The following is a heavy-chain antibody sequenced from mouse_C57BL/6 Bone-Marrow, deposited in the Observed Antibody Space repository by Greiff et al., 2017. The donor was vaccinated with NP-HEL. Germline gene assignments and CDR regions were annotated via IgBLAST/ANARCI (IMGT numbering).Heavy chain of an antibody. Sequence: EVKVEESGGGLVKPGGSLKLSCAASGFTFSSYAMSWVRQTPEKRLEWVATISDGGSYTYYPDNVKGRFTFSRDNAKNNLYLQMSHLKSEDTAMYYCARERYYYGSSVDYWGQGTTLTVSS. D-gene: IGHD1-1*01. CDR2: ISDGGSYT. CDR3: ARERYYYGSSVDY. V-gene: IGHV5-4*01. J-gene: IGHJ2*01. CDR1: GFTFSSYA.